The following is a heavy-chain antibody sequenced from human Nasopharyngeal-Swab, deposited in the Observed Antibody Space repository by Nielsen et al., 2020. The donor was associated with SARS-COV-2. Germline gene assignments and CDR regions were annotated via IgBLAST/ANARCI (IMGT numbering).Heavy chain of an antibody. J-gene: IGHJ3*02. CDR3: ARDPIAVAGHDAFDI. D-gene: IGHD6-19*01. CDR1: GYTFTGYY. CDR2: INPNSGGT. Sequence: ASVKVSCKASGYTFTGYYMHWVRQAPGQGLEWMGWINPNSGGTNYAQKFQGWVTMTRDTSISTAYMELGRLRSDDTAVYYCARDPIAVAGHDAFDIWGQGTMVTVSS. V-gene: IGHV1-2*04.